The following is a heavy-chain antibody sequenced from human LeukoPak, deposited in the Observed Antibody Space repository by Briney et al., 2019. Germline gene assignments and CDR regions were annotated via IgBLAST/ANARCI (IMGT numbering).Heavy chain of an antibody. D-gene: IGHD3-10*01. CDR3: ATMEYYGSGSYYNWFDS. CDR2: INVGNGNT. Sequence: GASVKVSCKASGYNFTTYAMHWVRQAPGQRLEWMGWINVGNGNTKNPQKFQGRVTITSDTSASTVYMELRSLTSEDTAVYYCATMEYYGSGSYYNWFDSWGQGTLVTVSS. CDR1: GYNFTTYA. V-gene: IGHV1-3*01. J-gene: IGHJ5*01.